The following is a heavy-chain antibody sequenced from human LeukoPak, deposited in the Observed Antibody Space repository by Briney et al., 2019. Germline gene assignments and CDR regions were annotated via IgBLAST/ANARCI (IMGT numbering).Heavy chain of an antibody. V-gene: IGHV1-46*01. CDR1: GYTFTRYY. J-gene: IGHJ5*02. CDR2: INPSGGGT. Sequence: GASVKVSCKASGYTFTRYYMHWVRQAPGQGLDWMGIINPSGGGTTYAQKFQGRVTMTRDTSTSTVYMELSSLRSEDTAVYYCGRDTPFYYDSSEYCYPHPWGQGTLVTVSS. D-gene: IGHD3-22*01. CDR3: GRDTPFYYDSSEYCYPHP.